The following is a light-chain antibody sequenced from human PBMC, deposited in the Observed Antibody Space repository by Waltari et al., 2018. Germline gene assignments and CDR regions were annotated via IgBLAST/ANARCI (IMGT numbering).Light chain of an antibody. CDR2: DAS. CDR1: QSVGRS. Sequence: EIALTQSPVTLSLSPGDGATLSCRASQSVGRSLSWYQQKPGQPPRLLIYDASTRATGIPARISGSGSGTDFTLTIGSLEPEDFAVYFCLERSSWPPTFGGGTTVDIK. V-gene: IGKV3-11*01. J-gene: IGKJ4*01. CDR3: LERSSWPPT.